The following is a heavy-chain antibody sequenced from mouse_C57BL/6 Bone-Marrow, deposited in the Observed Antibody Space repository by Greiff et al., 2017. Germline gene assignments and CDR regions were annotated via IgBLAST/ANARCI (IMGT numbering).Heavy chain of an antibody. CDR2: INPSSGYT. Sequence: VQLQQSGAELARPGASVKMSCKASGYTFTSYTMHWVKQRPGHGLEWIGYINPSSGYTKYNQKFKDKATLTADKSSSTAYMQLSSLTSEDSAVYYCATTVPLDYWGQGTTLTVSS. CDR1: GYTFTSYT. D-gene: IGHD1-1*01. J-gene: IGHJ2*01. CDR3: ATTVPLDY. V-gene: IGHV1-4*01.